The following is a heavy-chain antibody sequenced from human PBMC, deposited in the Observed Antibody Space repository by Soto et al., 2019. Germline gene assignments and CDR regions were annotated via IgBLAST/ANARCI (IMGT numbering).Heavy chain of an antibody. CDR2: IIPIFGTA. D-gene: IGHD3-22*01. V-gene: IGHV1-69*06. J-gene: IGHJ6*02. CDR3: ARDKSYNYYDSSGYYYSYYGMDV. CDR1: GGTFSSYA. Sequence: GASVKVSCKASGGTFSSYAISWVRQAPGQGLEWMGGIIPIFGTANYAQKFQGRVTITADKSTSAAYMELSSLRSEDTAVYYCARDKSYNYYDSSGYYYSYYGMDVWGQGTTVTVSS.